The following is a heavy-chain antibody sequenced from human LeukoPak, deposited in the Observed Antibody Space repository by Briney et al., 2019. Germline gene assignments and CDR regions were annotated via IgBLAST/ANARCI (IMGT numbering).Heavy chain of an antibody. CDR3: ARRGYSSSFDNWFDP. CDR2: VPHSGSA. J-gene: IGHJ5*02. V-gene: IGHV4-39*01. D-gene: IGHD6-6*01. CDR1: GGSISSPTYS. Sequence: SETLSLTCTVSGGSISSPTYSWAWIRQPPGKGLEWLGSVPHSGSAYYSPSLKSRVTMSGDTSKNQFSLRLSSVTAADTAVYYCARRGYSSSFDNWFDPWGQGTLVTVSS.